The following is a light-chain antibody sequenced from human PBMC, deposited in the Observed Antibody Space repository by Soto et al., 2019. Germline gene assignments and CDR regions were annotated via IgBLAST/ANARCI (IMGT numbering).Light chain of an antibody. V-gene: IGKV3-11*01. CDR3: QQRSDWPPIT. Sequence: EIVLTQSPATLSLSPGERATLSCRASRTVNNYLAWYQQKPGQAPRLLIYDAFIRAAGIPARFSGRGSGTDFTLTISNLEPEDFAVYSCQQRSDWPPITFGQGTRVELK. CDR2: DAF. CDR1: RTVNNY. J-gene: IGKJ5*01.